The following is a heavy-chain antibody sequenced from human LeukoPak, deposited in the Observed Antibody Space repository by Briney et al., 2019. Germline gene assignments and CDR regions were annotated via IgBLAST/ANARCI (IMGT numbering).Heavy chain of an antibody. Sequence: GASVKVSCKASGYTFTAYYMHWVRQAPGQGLEWMGWINPNSGATNYVQKFQGRVTMTRDTSISTAYMELSRLRSDDTAVYYCARDHYYYDSSGSCPHWGQGTLVTVSS. CDR3: ARDHYYYDSSGSCPH. CDR1: GYTFTAYY. J-gene: IGHJ4*02. V-gene: IGHV1-2*02. CDR2: INPNSGAT. D-gene: IGHD3-22*01.